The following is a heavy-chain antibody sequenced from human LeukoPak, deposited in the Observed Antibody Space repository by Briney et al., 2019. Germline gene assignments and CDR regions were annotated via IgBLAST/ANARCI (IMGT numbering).Heavy chain of an antibody. J-gene: IGHJ4*02. Sequence: GGSLRLSCAASGFTFSSYAMNWVRQAPGKGLEWVSGIGYTGDSTFYADSVKGRFTVSRDSSKNTLFLQMNSLRAEDTAVYYCAKSVVYYDFWSLPNDYWGQGTLVTVSS. V-gene: IGHV3-23*01. CDR2: IGYTGDST. CDR1: GFTFSSYA. D-gene: IGHD3-3*01. CDR3: AKSVVYYDFWSLPNDY.